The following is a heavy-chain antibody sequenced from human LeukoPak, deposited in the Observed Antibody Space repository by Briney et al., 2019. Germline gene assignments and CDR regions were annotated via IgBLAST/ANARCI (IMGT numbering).Heavy chain of an antibody. D-gene: IGHD2-2*02. V-gene: IGHV4-39*01. CDR1: RGSISSSDSY. CDR2: MYYSGST. Sequence: PSETLSLTCTVSRGSISSSDSYWGWIRQPPGKGLEWIGSMYYSGSTYYNPSLKSRVTISVDTSKNQFSLKLNSVTAADTAVYYCARHPPRDCSSSSCYKRWFDPWGQGTLVTVSS. J-gene: IGHJ5*02. CDR3: ARHPPRDCSSSSCYKRWFDP.